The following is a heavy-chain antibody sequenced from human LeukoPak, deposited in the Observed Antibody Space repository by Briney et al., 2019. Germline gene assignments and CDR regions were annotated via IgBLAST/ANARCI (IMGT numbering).Heavy chain of an antibody. CDR1: GFTFSSYS. V-gene: IGHV3-21*01. CDR3: ARDDYGDYFFDY. CDR2: ISSSSSYI. D-gene: IGHD4-17*01. J-gene: IGHJ4*02. Sequence: GSLRLSCAASGFTFSSYSMNWVRQAPGKGLEWVSSISSSSSYIYYADSVKGRFTISRDNAKNSLYLQMSSLRAEDTAVYYCARDDYGDYFFDYWGQGTLVTVSS.